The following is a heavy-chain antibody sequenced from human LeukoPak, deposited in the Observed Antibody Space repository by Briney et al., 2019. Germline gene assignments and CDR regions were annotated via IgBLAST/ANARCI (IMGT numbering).Heavy chain of an antibody. V-gene: IGHV1-18*01. Sequence: ASVKVSCKSSGYTFTNYGISWVRQAPGQGLEWMGWISTYNGNTNDAQKFQGRVTLITDTSTSTGYMELRRLRSDDTAVYFCARDSGGNSYYNWFDSWGQGTLVTVSS. CDR3: ARDSGGNSYYNWFDS. CDR2: ISTYNGNT. CDR1: GYTFTNYG. D-gene: IGHD5-18*01. J-gene: IGHJ5*01.